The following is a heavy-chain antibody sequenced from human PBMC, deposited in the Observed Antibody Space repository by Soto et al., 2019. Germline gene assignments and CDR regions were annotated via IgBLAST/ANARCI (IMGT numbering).Heavy chain of an antibody. CDR3: AREGHSGYDYVGYYYGMDV. Sequence: QVQLQESGPGLVKPSQTLSLTCTVSGGSISSGDYFWSWIRQPPGKGLEWIGYIYYSGSTYYNPSLKIRLTISVDTSKKQFSLKLSSVTAADTAVYYCAREGHSGYDYVGYYYGMDVWGQGTTVTVSS. J-gene: IGHJ6*02. V-gene: IGHV4-30-4*01. CDR1: GGSISSGDYF. CDR2: IYYSGST. D-gene: IGHD5-12*01.